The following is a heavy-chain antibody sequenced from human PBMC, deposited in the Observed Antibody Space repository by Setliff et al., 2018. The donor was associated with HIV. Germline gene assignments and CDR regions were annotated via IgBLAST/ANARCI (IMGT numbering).Heavy chain of an antibody. CDR2: IDPEDGET. D-gene: IGHD6-19*01. CDR1: GYTFTDYY. V-gene: IGHV1-69-2*01. J-gene: IGHJ4*02. Sequence: ASVKVSCKASGYTFTDYYIHWVQQAPGKGLEWMGRIDPEDGETIYAAKFQARVTITADTSTDTAYLELSGLRFEDTAVYYCATLKEQWLSEGGFDYWGQGTLVTVSS. CDR3: ATLKEQWLSEGGFDY.